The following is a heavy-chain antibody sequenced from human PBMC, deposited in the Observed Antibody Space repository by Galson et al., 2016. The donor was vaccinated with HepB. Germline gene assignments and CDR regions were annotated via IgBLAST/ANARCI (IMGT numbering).Heavy chain of an antibody. J-gene: IGHJ6*03. Sequence: QSGAEVKKPGESLEISCKGSGYIFSNYWIVWVRQVAGKGLEWMGIIYPGDSDSRYSPSFPGLVNISADKSIDTAYLRWSSLKASDTAMYYCARALNYYYYMDVWGNGTLVTVSS. CDR3: ARALNYYYYMDV. V-gene: IGHV5-51*01. CDR2: IYPGDSDS. CDR1: GYIFSNYW.